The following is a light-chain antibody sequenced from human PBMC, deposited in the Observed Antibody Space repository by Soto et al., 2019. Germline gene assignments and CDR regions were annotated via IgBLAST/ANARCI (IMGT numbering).Light chain of an antibody. V-gene: IGLV2-14*01. J-gene: IGLJ2*01. CDR1: SSDVGGYNY. CDR2: EVS. CDR3: SSYTSSSTVS. Sequence: QSVLTQPASVSGSPGQSITISCTGTSSDVGGYNYVSWYQQHPGKAPKLMIYEVSNRPSGLSNRFSGSKSGNTASLTISGLQAEDEADYYCSSYTSSSTVSFGGGTKLTVL.